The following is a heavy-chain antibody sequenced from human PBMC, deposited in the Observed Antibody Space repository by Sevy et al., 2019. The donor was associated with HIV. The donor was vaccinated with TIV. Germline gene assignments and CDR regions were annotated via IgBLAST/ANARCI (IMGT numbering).Heavy chain of an antibody. V-gene: IGHV3-48*03. J-gene: IGHJ4*02. CDR1: GFAFSSYE. CDR2: ISSSGKSI. Sequence: GGSLRLSCAASGFAFSSYEMNWVRLAPGKGLEWVSYISSSGKSISYADSVKGRFTISRDNAKNSLYLQMNSLRAEDTAVYYCARDLPPSATIVAHFDYWGQGILVTVSS. CDR3: ARDLPPSATIVAHFDY. D-gene: IGHD5-12*01.